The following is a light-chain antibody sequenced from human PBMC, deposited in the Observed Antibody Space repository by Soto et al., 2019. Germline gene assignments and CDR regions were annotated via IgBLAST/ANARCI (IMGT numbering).Light chain of an antibody. CDR3: QIWGCDIHV. J-gene: IGLJ1*01. Sequence: QPVLTQPPSASASLGPSVTLTCTVTGGHINYAIAWHQQDPGKGPRYLMTVNFLGSHNNGAGIPDRFSGSSSVAERYLTISPLQSDDEAVFYCQIWGCDIHVFGPGTKVTVL. CDR2: VNFLGSH. V-gene: IGLV4-69*01. CDR1: GGHINYA.